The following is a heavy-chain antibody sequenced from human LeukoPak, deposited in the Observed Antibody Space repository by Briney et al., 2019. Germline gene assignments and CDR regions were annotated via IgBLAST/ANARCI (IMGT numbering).Heavy chain of an antibody. D-gene: IGHD1-26*01. Sequence: GGSPRLSCAASGFTFSSYWMHWVRQAPGKGLVWVSRINSDGSTTNYADSVKGRFTISRDNAKNSLYLQMNSLRAEDTAVYYCARRGSYSNWFDPWGQGTLVTVSS. CDR1: GFTFSSYW. V-gene: IGHV3-74*01. CDR3: ARRGSYSNWFDP. J-gene: IGHJ5*02. CDR2: INSDGSTT.